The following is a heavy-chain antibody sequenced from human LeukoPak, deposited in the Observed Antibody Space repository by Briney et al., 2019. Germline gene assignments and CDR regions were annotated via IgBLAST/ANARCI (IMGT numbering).Heavy chain of an antibody. CDR1: GGSISSYY. CDR2: IYYSGST. J-gene: IGHJ5*02. D-gene: IGHD3-16*01. Sequence: PSETLSLTCTVSGGSISSYYWSWIRQPPGKGLEWIGYIYYSGSTNYNPSLKRRVTISVDTSKNQFSLKLSSVTAADTAVYYCARAGGKSGWFDPWGQGTLVTVSS. V-gene: IGHV4-59*01. CDR3: ARAGGKSGWFDP.